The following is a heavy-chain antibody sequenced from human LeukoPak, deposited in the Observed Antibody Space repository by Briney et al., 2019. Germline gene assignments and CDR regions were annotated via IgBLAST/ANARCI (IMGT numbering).Heavy chain of an antibody. CDR3: ARDGDTVLTRGYYYYMDV. V-gene: IGHV3-9*01. CDR1: GFTFDDYA. CDR2: ISWNSGSI. D-gene: IGHD4-23*01. Sequence: PGGSLRLSCAASGFTFDDYAMHWVRQAPGKGLEWVSGISWNSGSIGYADSVKGRFTISRDNAKNSLYLQMNSLRAEDTALYYCARDGDTVLTRGYYYYMDVWGKGTRSPSP. J-gene: IGHJ6*03.